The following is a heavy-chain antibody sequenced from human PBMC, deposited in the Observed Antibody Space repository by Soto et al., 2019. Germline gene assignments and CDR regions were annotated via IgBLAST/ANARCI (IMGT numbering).Heavy chain of an antibody. Sequence: QVQLQESGPGLVKPSQTLSLTCTVSGGSNNSGGYYWSWIRQHPGKGLEWIGYIYYSGSTYYNPSLKSRVSISVDTSKNQFSLKLSSVTAADTAVYYCARDPSSYDSSGYFDYWGQGTLVTVSS. CDR2: IYYSGST. J-gene: IGHJ4*02. CDR3: ARDPSSYDSSGYFDY. CDR1: GGSNNSGGYY. V-gene: IGHV4-31*03. D-gene: IGHD3-22*01.